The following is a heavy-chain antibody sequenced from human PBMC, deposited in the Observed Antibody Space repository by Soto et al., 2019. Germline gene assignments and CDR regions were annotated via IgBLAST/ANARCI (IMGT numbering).Heavy chain of an antibody. Sequence: GGSLRLSCAASGFTFSSYSMNWVRQAPGKGLEWVSSISSSISYIYYADSVKGRFTISRDNAKNSLYLQMNSLRAEDTAVYYCARDYSSSWPSAFDYWGQGTLVTFSS. CDR2: ISSSISYI. CDR1: GFTFSSYS. V-gene: IGHV3-21*01. D-gene: IGHD6-13*01. CDR3: ARDYSSSWPSAFDY. J-gene: IGHJ4*02.